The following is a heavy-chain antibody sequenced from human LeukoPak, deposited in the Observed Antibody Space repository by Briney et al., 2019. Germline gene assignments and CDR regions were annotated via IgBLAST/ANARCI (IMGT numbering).Heavy chain of an antibody. J-gene: IGHJ5*02. V-gene: IGHV4-38-2*02. CDR2: IYHSGST. CDR1: GYSISSGYY. D-gene: IGHD1-26*01. Sequence: SETLSLTCTVSGYSISSGYYWGWIRQPPGKGLEWIGSIYHSGSTYHNPSLKSRVTISVDTSKNQFSLKLSSVTAADTAVYYCARDQRVVGATRGPYNWFDPWGQGTLVTVSS. CDR3: ARDQRVVGATRGPYNWFDP.